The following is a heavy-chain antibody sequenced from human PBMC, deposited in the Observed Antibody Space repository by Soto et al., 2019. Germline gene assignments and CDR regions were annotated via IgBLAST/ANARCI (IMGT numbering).Heavy chain of an antibody. V-gene: IGHV4-59*01. Sequence: SETLSLTCTVSGGSISSYYWSWIRQPPGKGLEWIGYIYYSGSTNYNPSLKSRVTISVDTSKNQFSLKLSSVTAAGTAVYYCARVSGGSSGWQSHPHYFDYWGQGTLVTVSS. CDR1: GGSISSYY. CDR3: ARVSGGSSGWQSHPHYFDY. CDR2: IYYSGST. J-gene: IGHJ4*02. D-gene: IGHD6-19*01.